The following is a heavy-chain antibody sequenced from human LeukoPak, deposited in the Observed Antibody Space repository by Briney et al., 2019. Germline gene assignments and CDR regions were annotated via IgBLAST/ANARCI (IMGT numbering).Heavy chain of an antibody. Sequence: ASVKVSCKASGYTFTTYDINWVRQAAGQGLEWMGWMNPNSGNTGNAQKFQGRVTMTRNTSISTAYMELTSLTSEDTAVYFCARIAAPGNRRLNFWGQGTLVTVSS. CDR3: ARIAAPGNRRLNF. D-gene: IGHD6-13*01. CDR2: MNPNSGNT. J-gene: IGHJ4*02. V-gene: IGHV1-8*01. CDR1: GYTFTTYD.